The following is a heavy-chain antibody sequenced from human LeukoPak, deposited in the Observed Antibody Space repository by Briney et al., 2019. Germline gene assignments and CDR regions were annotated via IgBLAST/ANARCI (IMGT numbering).Heavy chain of an antibody. CDR3: ARDRYDYGSDNWFDL. Sequence: GGTLRLSCAASGFTFSDYYMSWIRQAPGKGLEWVSYISSSSSYTNYADSVKGRFTISRDNAKNSLYLQMNSLRAEDTAVYYCARDRYDYGSDNWFDLWGQGTLVTVSS. J-gene: IGHJ5*02. CDR1: GFTFSDYY. D-gene: IGHD3-10*01. V-gene: IGHV3-11*06. CDR2: ISSSSSYT.